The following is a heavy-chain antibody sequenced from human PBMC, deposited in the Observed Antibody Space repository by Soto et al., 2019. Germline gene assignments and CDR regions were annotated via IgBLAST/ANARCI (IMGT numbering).Heavy chain of an antibody. D-gene: IGHD5-12*01. CDR1: GGSISSDS. V-gene: IGHV4-59*08. CDR2: IFDSGIT. CDR3: ARLGSVELATDTNWYFDL. Sequence: PSETLSLTCTVSGGSISSDSWSWIRQSPGKELQWIESIFDSGITKYNPSLKSRVTISVDTSKNQFSLKLTSMTAADTAVYYCARLGSVELATDTNWYFDLWGRGTLVTVSS. J-gene: IGHJ2*01.